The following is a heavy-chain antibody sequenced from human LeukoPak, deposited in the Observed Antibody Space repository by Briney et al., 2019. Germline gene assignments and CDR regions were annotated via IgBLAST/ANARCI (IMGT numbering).Heavy chain of an antibody. D-gene: IGHD3-22*01. CDR1: GFTFSSYG. CDR2: ISYDGSNK. J-gene: IGHJ4*02. CDR3: AKAHHYYDSSGYYLLTDYFDY. Sequence: GGSLRLSCAASGFTFSSYGMHWVRQAPGKGLEWVAVISYDGSNKYYADSVKGRFTISRDNSKNTLYLQMNSLRAEDTAVYYCAKAHHYYDSSGYYLLTDYFDYWGQGTLVTVSS. V-gene: IGHV3-30*18.